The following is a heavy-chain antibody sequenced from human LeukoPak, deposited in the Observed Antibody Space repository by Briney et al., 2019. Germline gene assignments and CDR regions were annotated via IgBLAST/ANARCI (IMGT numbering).Heavy chain of an antibody. V-gene: IGHV4-30-4*01. CDR1: GGSISSGDYY. Sequence: PSETLSLTCTVSGGSISSGDYYWSWIRQPPGKGLEWIGYIYYSGSTYYNPSLKSRVTISVDTSKNQFSLKLSSVTAADTAVYYCARDTSEGSSWYSGYYGMDVWGQGTTVTVSS. CDR2: IYYSGST. D-gene: IGHD6-13*01. J-gene: IGHJ6*02. CDR3: ARDTSEGSSWYSGYYGMDV.